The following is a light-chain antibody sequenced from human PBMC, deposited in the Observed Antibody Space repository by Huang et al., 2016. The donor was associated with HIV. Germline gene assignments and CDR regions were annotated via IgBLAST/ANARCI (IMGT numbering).Light chain of an antibody. CDR2: ATS. J-gene: IGKJ1*01. Sequence: DIQMTQSPSSLSASLGDRVTIPCRASRGINNYLNWYQQKPGTAPMLLIYATSSLQSGVPSRFSSSGSGTDFTLTISSLQLDDFATYYCQQSYSTPRTFGQGTKVEIK. V-gene: IGKV1-39*01. CDR3: QQSYSTPRT. CDR1: RGINNY.